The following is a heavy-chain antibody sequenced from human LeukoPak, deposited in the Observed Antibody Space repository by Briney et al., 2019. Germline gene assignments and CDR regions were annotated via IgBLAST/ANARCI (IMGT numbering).Heavy chain of an antibody. J-gene: IGHJ4*02. D-gene: IGHD3-9*01. V-gene: IGHV3-33*01. CDR2: IRYDGSNE. CDR3: ARDGSYYDILIGTQGYFDY. Sequence: PVQRLDSPSVIRYDGSNEYYADSVRGRFTISRDNSKNTLYLQMNSLRAEDTAVYYCARDGSYYDILIGTQGYFDYWGQGTLVTVSS.